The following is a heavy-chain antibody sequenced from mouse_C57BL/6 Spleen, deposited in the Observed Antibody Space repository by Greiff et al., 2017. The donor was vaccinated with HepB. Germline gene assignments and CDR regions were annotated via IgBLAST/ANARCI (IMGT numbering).Heavy chain of an antibody. CDR3: ARRGGYYSNYRDAMDY. CDR2: IDPSDSYT. D-gene: IGHD2-5*01. Sequence: QVQLKQPGAELVKPGASVKLSCKASGYTFTSYWMQWVKQRPGQGLEWIGEIDPSDSYTNNNQKFKGKATLTVDTSSSTAYMQLSSLTSEDSAVYYCARRGGYYSNYRDAMDYWGQGTSVTVSS. CDR1: GYTFTSYW. J-gene: IGHJ4*01. V-gene: IGHV1-50*01.